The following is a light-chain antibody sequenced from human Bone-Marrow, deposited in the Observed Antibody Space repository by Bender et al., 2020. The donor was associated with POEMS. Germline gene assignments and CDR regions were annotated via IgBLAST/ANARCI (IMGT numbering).Light chain of an antibody. CDR1: NIGSKS. CDR2: DDS. V-gene: IGLV3-21*02. J-gene: IGLJ2*01. CDR3: SSYAGNNKVI. Sequence: SYVLTQPPSVSVAPGQTARITCGGNNIGSKSVHWYQQKPGQAPVLVVYDDSDRPSGIPERFSGSNSGNTASLTVTGLQAEDEAHYYCSSYAGNNKVIFGGGTNLAVL.